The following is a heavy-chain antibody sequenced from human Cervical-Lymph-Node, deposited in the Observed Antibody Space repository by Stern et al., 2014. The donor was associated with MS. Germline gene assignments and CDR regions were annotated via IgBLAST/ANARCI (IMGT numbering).Heavy chain of an antibody. D-gene: IGHD4-11*01. CDR1: GGSISSSSYY. Sequence: QVQLQESGPGLVKPSETLSLTCTVSGGSISSSSYYWGWIRQPPGKGLEWIGSIYYSGSTYYNPSLKSRVTISVDPSKNQFSLKLSSVTAADTAVYYCARIPLQYYYYYGMDVWGQGTTVTVSS. J-gene: IGHJ6*02. CDR2: IYYSGST. CDR3: ARIPLQYYYYYGMDV. V-gene: IGHV4-39*01.